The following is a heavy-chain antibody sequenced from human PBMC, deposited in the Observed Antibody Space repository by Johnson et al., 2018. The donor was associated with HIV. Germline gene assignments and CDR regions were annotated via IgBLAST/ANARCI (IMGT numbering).Heavy chain of an antibody. J-gene: IGHJ3*02. CDR1: GFTFRNHD. V-gene: IGHV3-13*01. CDR2: IGPTGDT. CDR3: ARTRQGAFDI. Sequence: EVQLVESGGGLVQPGGSLRLSCAASGFTFRNHDMHWVRQATGKGLEWVSAIGPTGDTYYPGSVKGRFTISRDNSKNTLYLQMNSPRPQDTAVYYCARTRQGAFDIWGQGTMVTVSS.